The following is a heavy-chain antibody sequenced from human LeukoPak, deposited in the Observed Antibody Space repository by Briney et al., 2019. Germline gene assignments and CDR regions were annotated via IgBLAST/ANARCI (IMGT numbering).Heavy chain of an antibody. J-gene: IGHJ4*02. D-gene: IGHD4-17*01. Sequence: PSETLSLTCTVSGSSISSGDYYWSWIRQPPGKGLEWIGYIYYSGSTYYNPSLKSRVTISVDTSKNQFSLKLSSVTAADTAVYYCARGIYTVTTEIDYWGQGTLVTVSS. CDR3: ARGIYTVTTEIDY. CDR1: GSSISSGDYY. V-gene: IGHV4-30-4*01. CDR2: IYYSGST.